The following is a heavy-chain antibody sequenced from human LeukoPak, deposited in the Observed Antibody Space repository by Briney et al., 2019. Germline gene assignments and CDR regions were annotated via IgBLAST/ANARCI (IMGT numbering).Heavy chain of an antibody. J-gene: IGHJ4*02. CDR3: ARHPYGDYALDY. Sequence: SETLSLTCTVSGGSVSSYYWSWIRLPPGKGLEWIGYIYYSGRTNYNPSLKSRATMSVDTSKNQFSLKVSSVTAADTAVYYCARHPYGDYALDYWGQGILVTVSS. CDR2: IYYSGRT. V-gene: IGHV4-59*08. D-gene: IGHD4-17*01. CDR1: GGSVSSYY.